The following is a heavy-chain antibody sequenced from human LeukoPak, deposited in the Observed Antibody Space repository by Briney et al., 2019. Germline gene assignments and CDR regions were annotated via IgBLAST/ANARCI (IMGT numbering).Heavy chain of an antibody. V-gene: IGHV3-21*01. D-gene: IGHD3-22*01. CDR1: GFTFRNYG. J-gene: IGHJ5*02. CDR2: IAEDGTVI. CDR3: ARERATYYDNSGFWDFDP. Sequence: GGSLRLTCSTSGFTFRNYGMNWIRQAPGKGLEWLSSIAEDGTVIYYVDSVKGRFTISRDNAKNSVFLQMNSLRVADTAVYYCARERATYYDNSGFWDFDPWGRGTLVTVYS.